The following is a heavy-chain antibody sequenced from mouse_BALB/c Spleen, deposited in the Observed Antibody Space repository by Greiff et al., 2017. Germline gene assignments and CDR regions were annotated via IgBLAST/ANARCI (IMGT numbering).Heavy chain of an antibody. V-gene: IGHV1-7*01. CDR3: ARENYYGSSQAWFAY. CDR1: GYTFTSYW. J-gene: IGHJ3*01. Sequence: QVQLQQSGAELAKPGASVKMSCKASGYTFTSYWMHWVKQRPGQGLEWIGYINPSTGYTEYNQKFKDKATLTADKSSSTAYMQLSSLTSEDSAVYYCARENYYGSSQAWFAYWGQGTLVTVSA. CDR2: INPSTGYT. D-gene: IGHD1-1*01.